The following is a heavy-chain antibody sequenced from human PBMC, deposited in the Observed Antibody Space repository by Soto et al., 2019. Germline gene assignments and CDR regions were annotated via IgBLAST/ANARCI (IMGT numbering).Heavy chain of an antibody. D-gene: IGHD2-2*01. CDR3: ARGHLAVVPVASWFYYMDV. Sequence: ASVKVSCKASGYTFTDDAVDWVRQAPGQRLEWMGWINAGNGNTRFSQNLQGRVTITRDTSARTVYMELSSLRSEDTAVYYCARGHLAVVPVASWFYYMDVWGKGTTVTVSS. J-gene: IGHJ6*03. CDR2: INAGNGNT. CDR1: GYTFTDDA. V-gene: IGHV1-3*01.